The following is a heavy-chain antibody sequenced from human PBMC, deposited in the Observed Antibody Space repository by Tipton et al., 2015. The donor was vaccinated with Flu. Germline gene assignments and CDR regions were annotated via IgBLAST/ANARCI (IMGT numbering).Heavy chain of an antibody. D-gene: IGHD1-26*01. CDR2: INHSGST. Sequence: LRLSCAVYGGSLSGYYWSWIRQPPGKGLEWIGEINHSGSTNYNPSLKSRVTISVDTSKNQFSLKLSSVTAADTAVYYCARVGRELLNAFDIWGQGTMVTVSS. CDR3: ARVGRELLNAFDI. V-gene: IGHV4-34*01. CDR1: GGSLSGYY. J-gene: IGHJ3*02.